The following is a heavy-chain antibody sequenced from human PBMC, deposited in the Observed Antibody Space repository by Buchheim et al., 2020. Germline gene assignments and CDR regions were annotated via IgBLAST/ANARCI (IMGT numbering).Heavy chain of an antibody. CDR2: INPSGGST. J-gene: IGHJ6*02. V-gene: IGHV1-46*03. D-gene: IGHD3-16*01. CDR3: ATDPPWGSYKDGMDV. CDR1: GYTFTSYY. Sequence: QVQLVQSGAEVKKPGASVKVSCKASGYTFTSYYMHWVRQAPGQGLEWMGIINPSGGSTSYAQKFQGRVTMTRDTSKRTAHMELSSLRSEDTAVYYCATDPPWGSYKDGMDVWGQGTT.